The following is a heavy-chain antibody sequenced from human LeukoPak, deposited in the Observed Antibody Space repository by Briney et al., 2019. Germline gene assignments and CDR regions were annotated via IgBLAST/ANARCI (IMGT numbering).Heavy chain of an antibody. J-gene: IGHJ3*02. D-gene: IGHD3-3*01. CDR2: INHSGST. V-gene: IGHV4-39*07. Sequence: PSETLSLTCTVSGGSISSSSYYWSWIRQPPGKGLEWIGEINHSGSTNYNPSLKSRVTISVDTSKNQFSLKLSSVTAADTAVYYCARPRPNYDFWSGYFYAFDIWGQGTMVTVSS. CDR3: ARPRPNYDFWSGYFYAFDI. CDR1: GGSISSSSYY.